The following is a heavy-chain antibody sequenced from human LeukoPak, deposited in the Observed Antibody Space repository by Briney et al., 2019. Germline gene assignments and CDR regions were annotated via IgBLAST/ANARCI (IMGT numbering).Heavy chain of an antibody. D-gene: IGHD3-22*01. CDR3: AKYDSSGYYYDHAFDI. CDR1: GFTFSSYT. V-gene: IGHV3-23*01. J-gene: IGHJ3*02. Sequence: GGSLRLSCAASGFTFSSYTMSWVRQAPGKGLEWVSAISGSGGSTYYADSVKGRFTISRDNSKNTLYLQMNSLRAEDTAVYYCAKYDSSGYYYDHAFDIWGQGTMVTVSS. CDR2: ISGSGGST.